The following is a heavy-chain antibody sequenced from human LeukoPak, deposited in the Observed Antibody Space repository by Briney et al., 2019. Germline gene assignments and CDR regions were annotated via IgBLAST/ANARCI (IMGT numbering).Heavy chain of an antibody. CDR2: ISGSGGTT. D-gene: IGHD3-9*01. CDR3: ARDGSYYDILTGYSPAYYFDY. V-gene: IGHV3-23*01. J-gene: IGHJ4*02. CDR1: GFTFSSYA. Sequence: PGGSLRLSCAASGFTFSSYAMSWVRQAPGKGLEWVSAISGSGGTTYYADSVKGRFTISRDNSKNTLYLQMNSLRAEDTAVYYCARDGSYYDILTGYSPAYYFDYWGQGTLVTVSS.